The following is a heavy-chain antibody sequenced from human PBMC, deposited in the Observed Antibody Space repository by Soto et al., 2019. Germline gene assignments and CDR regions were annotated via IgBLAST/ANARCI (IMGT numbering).Heavy chain of an antibody. D-gene: IGHD5-12*01. Sequence: EVQLVESGGGLVQPGGSLRLSCAASGFTFSSYEMNWVRQAPGKGLEWVSYISSSGSTIYYADSVKGRFTISRDNAKNSLYLQMNSLRAEDTAVYYCARQNGYRKKRADFDYWGQGTLVTVSS. V-gene: IGHV3-48*03. CDR1: GFTFSSYE. CDR3: ARQNGYRKKRADFDY. J-gene: IGHJ4*02. CDR2: ISSSGSTI.